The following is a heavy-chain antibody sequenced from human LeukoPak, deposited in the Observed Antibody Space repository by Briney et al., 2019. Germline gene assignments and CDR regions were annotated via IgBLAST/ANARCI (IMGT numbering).Heavy chain of an antibody. D-gene: IGHD1-26*01. J-gene: IGHJ3*02. CDR3: ARDQVGSYGVAFDI. V-gene: IGHV4-4*07. CDR2: IYTSGST. Sequence: SDTLSLTCTVSGGSISSDYWSWIRQPAGKGLEWIGRIYTSGSTNYNPSLKSRVTISVDKSKNQFSLKLSSVTAADTAVYYCARDQVGSYGVAFDIWGQGTMVTVSS. CDR1: GGSISSDY.